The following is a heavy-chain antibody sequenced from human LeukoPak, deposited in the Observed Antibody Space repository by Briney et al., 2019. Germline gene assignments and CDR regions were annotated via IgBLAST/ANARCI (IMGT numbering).Heavy chain of an antibody. D-gene: IGHD5-24*01. CDR2: IYHSGST. J-gene: IGHJ4*02. CDR3: ARGGRDGFKHYPVDS. Sequence: SETLSLTCAVSGGSISSSNWWSWVRQPPGKGLEWIGEIYHSGSTNYNPSLKSRVSISVDTSKNQFSLNLTSVTATDTAVYYCARGGRDGFKHYPVDSWGRGILVTVSS. CDR1: GGSISSSNW. V-gene: IGHV4-4*02.